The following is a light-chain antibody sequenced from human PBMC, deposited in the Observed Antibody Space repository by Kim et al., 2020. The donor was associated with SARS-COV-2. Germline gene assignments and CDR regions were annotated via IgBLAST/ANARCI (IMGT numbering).Light chain of an antibody. CDR2: QDT. V-gene: IGLV3-1*01. J-gene: IGLJ3*02. CDR3: QAWDSSTAV. CDR1: KLGDKY. Sequence: SVSPGQTASITCSGDKLGDKYACWYQQKPGQSPVVVMYQDTKRPSGIPERFSGSNSGNTATLTISGTQAMDEADYYCQAWDSSTAVFGGGTQLTVL.